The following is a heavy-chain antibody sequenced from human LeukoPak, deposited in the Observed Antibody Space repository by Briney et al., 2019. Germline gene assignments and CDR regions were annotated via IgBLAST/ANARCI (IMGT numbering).Heavy chain of an antibody. V-gene: IGHV1-2*02. CDR1: GYTFTSYG. J-gene: IGHJ3*02. CDR3: ASDEPPYYYDSSGYYHSGDDAFDI. Sequence: ASVKVSCKASGYTFTSYGISWVRQAPGQGLEWMGCINPNSGGTKYAQKFRGRVTMTRDTSISTAYMELSRLRSDDTAVYYCASDEPPYYYDSSGYYHSGDDAFDIWGQGTMVTVSS. CDR2: INPNSGGT. D-gene: IGHD3-22*01.